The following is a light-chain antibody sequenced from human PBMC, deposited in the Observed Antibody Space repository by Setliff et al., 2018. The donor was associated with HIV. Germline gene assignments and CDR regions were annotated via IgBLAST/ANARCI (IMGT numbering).Light chain of an antibody. CDR2: AVS. J-gene: IGLJ3*02. CDR3: SSYTRSSGVV. V-gene: IGLV2-14*03. Sequence: QSALTQSASVSGSPGQSITISCTGTSSDVGGYEYVSWYQQHPGRAPQLMIYAVSNRPQGVSNRFSGSKSGNTASLTISGLQAEDEADYYCSSYTRSSGVVFGGGTQLTVL. CDR1: SSDVGGYEY.